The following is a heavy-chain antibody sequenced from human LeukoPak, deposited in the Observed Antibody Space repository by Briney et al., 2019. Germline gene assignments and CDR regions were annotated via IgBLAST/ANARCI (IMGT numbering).Heavy chain of an antibody. CDR2: IFYSGST. V-gene: IGHV4-59*01. D-gene: IGHD6-13*01. J-gene: IGHJ4*02. Sequence: SETLSLTCTVSGGSISSFYWSRIRQPPGKGLEWIGYIFYSGSTNYNPFLKSRVTISVDTSKNQFSLKVSSVTAADTAVYYCARGGRGAAAGFDYWGQGTLVTVSS. CDR3: ARGGRGAAAGFDY. CDR1: GGSISSFY.